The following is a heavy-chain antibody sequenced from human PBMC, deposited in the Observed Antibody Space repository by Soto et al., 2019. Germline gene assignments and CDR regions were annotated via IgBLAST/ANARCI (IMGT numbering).Heavy chain of an antibody. CDR1: GYSFTSHY. D-gene: IGHD5-12*01. Sequence: GASVKVSCKAIGYSFTSHYMHWVRQAPGQGLEWMGTIYPGGVNIAYAQKFQGRVTITADESTSTAYMELSSLRSEDTAVYYCARRPNIMAAPFEIWGQGTVVTVSS. CDR3: ARRPNIMAAPFEI. V-gene: IGHV1-46*01. J-gene: IGHJ4*02. CDR2: IYPGGVNI.